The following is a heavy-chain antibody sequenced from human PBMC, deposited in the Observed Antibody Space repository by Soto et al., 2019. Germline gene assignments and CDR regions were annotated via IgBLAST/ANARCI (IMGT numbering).Heavy chain of an antibody. CDR3: AREMLSTAAAYVYYGLNV. J-gene: IGHJ6*02. CDR1: GGAFNNYA. CDR2: IVPVFPSV. Sequence: ASVKVSCKASGGAFNNYAIYWVRQAPGQGLEWLGTIVPVFPSVYYAPRFQGRLTTTADGSTDTVYMMLTSLKSEDTAVYYCAREMLSTAAAYVYYGLNVWGQGTSVTVSS. D-gene: IGHD6-13*01. V-gene: IGHV1-69*13.